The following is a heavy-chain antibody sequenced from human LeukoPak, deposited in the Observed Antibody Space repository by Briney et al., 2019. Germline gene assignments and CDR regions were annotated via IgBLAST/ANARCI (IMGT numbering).Heavy chain of an antibody. J-gene: IGHJ4*02. CDR1: GGSISSSNW. D-gene: IGHD6-19*01. V-gene: IGHV4-4*02. CDR2: IYHSGST. CDR3: VRSKGIAVAESFDY. Sequence: SETLSLTCAVSGGSISSSNWWSWVRQPPGKGLEWIGEIYHSGSTNYNPSLKSRVTISVDKSKNQFSLKLSSVTAADTAVYYCVRSKGIAVAESFDYWGQGTLVTVSS.